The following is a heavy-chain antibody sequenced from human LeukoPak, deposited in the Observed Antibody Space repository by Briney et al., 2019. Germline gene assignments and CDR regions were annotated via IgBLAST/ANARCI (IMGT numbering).Heavy chain of an antibody. Sequence: SETLSLTCTVSGGSISRNDYYWGWIRQPPGKGLEWIGTIYYSGSTYYSPSLKSRVTISVDTSKTQFSLKLSSVTAADTAVYYCARAHSWLRFLYYYMDVWGEGTTVTVSS. J-gene: IGHJ6*03. CDR2: IYYSGST. V-gene: IGHV4-39*07. CDR1: GGSISRNDYY. D-gene: IGHD5-12*01. CDR3: ARAHSWLRFLYYYMDV.